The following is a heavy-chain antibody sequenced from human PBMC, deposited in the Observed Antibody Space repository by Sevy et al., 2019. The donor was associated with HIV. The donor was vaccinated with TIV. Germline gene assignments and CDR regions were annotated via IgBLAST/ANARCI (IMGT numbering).Heavy chain of an antibody. V-gene: IGHV4-34*01. J-gene: IGHJ4*02. CDR3: GRIKLSGWRLDY. D-gene: IGHD6-19*01. CDR1: GGSFSGYY. Sequence: SETLSLTCAVYGGSFSGYYWSWIRQPPGKGLEWIGEIDHGGSTKYNPPLKSRVTISVDTSKNQFSLKLNPGTAADTALYYCGRIKLSGWRLDYWGQGTLVTVSS. CDR2: IDHGGST.